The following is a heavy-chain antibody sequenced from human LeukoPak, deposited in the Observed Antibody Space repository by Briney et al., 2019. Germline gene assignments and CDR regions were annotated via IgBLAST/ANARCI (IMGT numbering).Heavy chain of an antibody. J-gene: IGHJ6*03. Sequence: PSETLSLTCTVSGGSISSYYWSWIRQPPGKGLEWIGYIYYSGSTNYNPSLKSRVTISVDTSKNQFTLKLSSVTAADTAVYYCARATSYPGGGYDWGIYYYYYYMDVWGKGTTVTVSS. CDR1: GGSISSYY. CDR2: IYYSGST. D-gene: IGHD5-12*01. V-gene: IGHV4-59*01. CDR3: ARATSYPGGGYDWGIYYYYYYMDV.